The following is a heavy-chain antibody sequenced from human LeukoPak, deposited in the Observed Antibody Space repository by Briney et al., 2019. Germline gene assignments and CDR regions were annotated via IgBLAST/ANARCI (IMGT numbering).Heavy chain of an antibody. CDR3: ARTNDGDYYYGMDV. J-gene: IGHJ6*02. CDR2: IYYSGST. D-gene: IGHD1-1*01. V-gene: IGHV4-59*01. Sequence: PSETLSLTCTVSGGSIRSFYWSWIRQPPGKGLEWFGYIYYSGSTNYNPSLKSRVTISVDTSKNQFSLKLSSVTAADTAVYYCARTNDGDYYYGMDVWGQGTTVTVSS. CDR1: GGSIRSFY.